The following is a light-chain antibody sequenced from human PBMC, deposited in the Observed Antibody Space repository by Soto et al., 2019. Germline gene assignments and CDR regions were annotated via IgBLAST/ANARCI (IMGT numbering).Light chain of an antibody. CDR3: SSYTSSSTPYV. J-gene: IGLJ1*01. V-gene: IGLV2-14*01. Sequence: QSVLTQPASVSGSPGQSITISCTGTSSDVGGYNYVSWYQQPPVKAPKLMIYDVTNRPSGISDRFSGSKSGNTASLTISGLQAEDEADYYCSSYTSSSTPYVFGTGTKVTVL. CDR1: SSDVGGYNY. CDR2: DVT.